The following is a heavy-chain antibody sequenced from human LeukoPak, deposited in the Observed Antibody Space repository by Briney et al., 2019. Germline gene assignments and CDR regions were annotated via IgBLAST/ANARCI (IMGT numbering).Heavy chain of an antibody. CDR1: GFTFSTYS. CDR3: AKGSRLWLRFFAGYYFDY. V-gene: IGHV3-23*01. Sequence: GGSLRLSCAASGFTFSTYSMNWVRQAPGKGLEWVSAISGSGGSTYYADSVKGRFTISRDNSKNTLYLQMNSLRAEDTAVYYCAKGSRLWLRFFAGYYFDYWGQGTLVTVSS. D-gene: IGHD5-18*01. CDR2: ISGSGGST. J-gene: IGHJ4*02.